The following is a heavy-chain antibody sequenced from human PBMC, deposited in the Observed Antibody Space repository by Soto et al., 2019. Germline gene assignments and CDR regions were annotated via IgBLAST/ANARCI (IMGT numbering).Heavy chain of an antibody. CDR2: ISSSSSYI. Sequence: GGSLRLSCAASGFTFSSYSMNWVRQAPGKGLEWVSSISSSSSYIYYADSVKGRFTISRDNAKNSLYLQMNSLRAEDTAVYYCARDHNIVVVPAYYYYYGMDVWGQGTTVTVSS. J-gene: IGHJ6*02. D-gene: IGHD2-2*01. CDR1: GFTFSSYS. CDR3: ARDHNIVVVPAYYYYYGMDV. V-gene: IGHV3-21*01.